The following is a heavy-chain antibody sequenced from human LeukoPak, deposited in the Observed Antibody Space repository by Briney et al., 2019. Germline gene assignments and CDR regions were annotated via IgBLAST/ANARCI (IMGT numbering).Heavy chain of an antibody. CDR2: ISGSGGST. V-gene: IGHV3-23*01. CDR1: GFTFSSYA. J-gene: IGHJ4*02. D-gene: IGHD3-10*01. Sequence: PGGSLRLSCAASGFTFSSYAMSWVRQAPGKGLEWVSAISGSGGSTYYADSVKGRFTISRDNSKNTLHLQMNSLRAEDTAVYYCAKARLWFGELDCWGQGTLVTVSS. CDR3: AKARLWFGELDC.